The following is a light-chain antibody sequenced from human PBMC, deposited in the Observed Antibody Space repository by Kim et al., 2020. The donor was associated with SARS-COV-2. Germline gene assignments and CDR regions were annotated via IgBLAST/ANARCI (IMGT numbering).Light chain of an antibody. CDR3: QQTYTSLQIT. V-gene: IGKV1-39*01. CDR2: AAS. Sequence: SVGDTVTITCRASHSISTHVHWYQQRPGKAPELLIYAASTLQDAVPSSVIGDGSGTYFPLTINGLQPEDFATYYCQQTYTSLQITFGQGTRLEIK. CDR1: HSISTH. J-gene: IGKJ5*01.